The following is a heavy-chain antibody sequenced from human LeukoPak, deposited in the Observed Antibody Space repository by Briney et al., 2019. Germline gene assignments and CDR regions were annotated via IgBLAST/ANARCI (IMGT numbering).Heavy chain of an antibody. Sequence: SETLSLTCTVSGGSISSSSYYWGWIRQPPGKGLEWIGSIYYSGSTYYNPSLKSRVTISVDTSKNQFSLKLSSVTAADTAVYYCARATMGFDYWGQGTLVTVSS. CDR1: GGSISSSSYY. CDR2: IYYSGST. V-gene: IGHV4-39*07. J-gene: IGHJ4*02. CDR3: ARATMGFDY. D-gene: IGHD4/OR15-4a*01.